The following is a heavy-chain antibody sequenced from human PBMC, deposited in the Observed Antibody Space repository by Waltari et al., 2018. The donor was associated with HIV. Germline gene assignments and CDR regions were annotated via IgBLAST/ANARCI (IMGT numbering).Heavy chain of an antibody. CDR1: GFTFSTYW. CDR2: IKQDGSEI. V-gene: IGHV3-7*01. D-gene: IGHD6-13*01. J-gene: IGHJ4*02. CDR3: AKSSWHDY. Sequence: EVQLVESGGGLVRPGGSLRLSCAASGFTFSTYWMNWVRQAPGKGREWVAKIKQDGSEIHYVDSVKGRFTISRDNAKNSLYLQMNSLRAEDTAVYYCAKSSWHDYWGQGTLVTVSS.